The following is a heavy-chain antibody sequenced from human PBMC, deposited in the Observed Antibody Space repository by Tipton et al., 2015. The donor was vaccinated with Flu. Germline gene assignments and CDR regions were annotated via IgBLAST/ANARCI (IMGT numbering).Heavy chain of an antibody. CDR3: ARDHPPSITVLGEITDYFGMDV. V-gene: IGHV3-21*04. CDR1: GFTFSSHP. D-gene: IGHD3-3*01. CDR2: ISSGSSHI. J-gene: IGHJ6*02. Sequence: SLRLSCAVSGFTFSSHPMNWVRQAPGKGLEWVSSISSGSSHIFYADSVKGRFTISRDNAKNSLYLQVNSLRVEDTAEYYCARDHPPSITVLGEITDYFGMDVWGQGTTVTASS.